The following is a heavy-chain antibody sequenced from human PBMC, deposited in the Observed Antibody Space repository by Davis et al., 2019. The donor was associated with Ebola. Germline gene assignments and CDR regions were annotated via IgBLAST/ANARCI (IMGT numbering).Heavy chain of an antibody. CDR2: ISYDGSNK. V-gene: IGHV3-30*04. CDR1: GFTFSSYA. D-gene: IGHD3-22*01. Sequence: PGGSLRLSCAASGFTFSSYAMHWVRQAPGKGLEWVAVISYDGSNKYYADSVKGRFTISRDNSKNTLYLQMNSLRAEDTAVYYCAKGTYYYDSSRWDAFDIWGQGTMVTVSS. CDR3: AKGTYYYDSSRWDAFDI. J-gene: IGHJ3*02.